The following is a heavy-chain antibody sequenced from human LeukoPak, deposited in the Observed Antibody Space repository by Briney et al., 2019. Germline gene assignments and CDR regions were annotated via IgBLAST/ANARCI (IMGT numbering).Heavy chain of an antibody. D-gene: IGHD1-1*01. CDR2: IDQSGGRN. Sequence: GGSLRLSCAASGFTFSRFWMNWVRQAPGRGLEWVANIDQSGGRNNYVDSVKGRFTISRDNAKNSLFLQMNSLRVEDTAVYYCAKVDYWSPENYFDSWGQGTLVTVSS. J-gene: IGHJ4*02. CDR3: AKVDYWSPENYFDS. V-gene: IGHV3-7*05. CDR1: GFTFSRFW.